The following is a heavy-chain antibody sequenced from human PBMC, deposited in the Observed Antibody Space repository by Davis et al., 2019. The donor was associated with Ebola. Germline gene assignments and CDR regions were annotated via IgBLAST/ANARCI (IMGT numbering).Heavy chain of an antibody. Sequence: GGSLRLSCAASGFTFSSYWMSWVRQAPGKGPEWVANIKQDGSEKYYVDSVKGRFTISRDNAKNSLYLQMNSLKTEDTAVYYCTTGGYDTLTGLNDYWGQGTLVTVSS. CDR1: GFTFSSYW. CDR2: IKQDGSEK. CDR3: TTGGYDTLTGLNDY. D-gene: IGHD3-9*01. J-gene: IGHJ4*02. V-gene: IGHV3-7*03.